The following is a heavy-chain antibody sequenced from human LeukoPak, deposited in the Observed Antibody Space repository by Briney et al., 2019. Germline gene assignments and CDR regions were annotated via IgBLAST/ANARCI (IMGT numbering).Heavy chain of an antibody. CDR3: ATSAPYHPGRWYYYGMDV. CDR1: GFTVSSNY. J-gene: IGHJ6*02. V-gene: IGHV3-53*04. D-gene: IGHD1-14*01. Sequence: PGGSLRLSCAASGFTVSSNYMSWVRQAPGKGLEWVSVIYSGGSTYYADSVKGRFTISRHNSKNTLYLQMNSLRAKDTAVYYCATSAPYHPGRWYYYGMDVWGQGTTVTVSS. CDR2: IYSGGST.